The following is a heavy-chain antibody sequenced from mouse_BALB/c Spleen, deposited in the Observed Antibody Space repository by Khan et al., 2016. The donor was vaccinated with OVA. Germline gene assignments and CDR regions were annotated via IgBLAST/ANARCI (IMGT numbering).Heavy chain of an antibody. Sequence: EVQLQQSGPDLVKPGASVKISCKASGYSFTLYYMTWVKQSHGKSLEWIGRVNPNTGGSDYNQEFKGKAILTVDKSSNTAYMELHILTSEDSAVYYCARGYDFFAYWGQGTLVTVSA. CDR2: VNPNTGGS. CDR1: GYSFTLYY. J-gene: IGHJ3*01. D-gene: IGHD2-14*01. V-gene: IGHV1-26*01. CDR3: ARGYDFFAY.